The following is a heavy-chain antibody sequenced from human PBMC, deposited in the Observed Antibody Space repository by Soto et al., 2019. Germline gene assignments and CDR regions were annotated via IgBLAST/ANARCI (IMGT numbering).Heavy chain of an antibody. V-gene: IGHV3-30-3*01. Sequence: QVQLVESGGGVVQPGRSLRLSCAASGFAFSRYAMHWVRQAPGQGLEWVAVISYDGSKKYYGDSVKGRFTISRDSSKNKLYLQMDSRRAEDTALYYCSRAATYDSAATEWYFDLWGRGTLVTVSS. CDR3: SRAATYDSAATEWYFDL. J-gene: IGHJ2*01. CDR2: ISYDGSKK. CDR1: GFAFSRYA. D-gene: IGHD3-22*01.